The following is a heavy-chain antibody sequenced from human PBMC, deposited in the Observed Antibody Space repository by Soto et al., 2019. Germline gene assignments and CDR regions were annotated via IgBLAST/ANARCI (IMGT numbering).Heavy chain of an antibody. CDR1: GYTFTSYY. J-gene: IGHJ4*02. CDR3: ATSLIAVAGTPNFDY. V-gene: IGHV1-46*01. D-gene: IGHD6-19*01. CDR2: INPSGGST. Sequence: GASVKVSCKASGYTFTSYYMHWVRQAPGQGLEWMGIINPSGGSTSYAQKFQGRVTMTRDTSTSTVYMELSSLRSEDTAVYYCATSLIAVAGTPNFDYWGQGTLVTVSS.